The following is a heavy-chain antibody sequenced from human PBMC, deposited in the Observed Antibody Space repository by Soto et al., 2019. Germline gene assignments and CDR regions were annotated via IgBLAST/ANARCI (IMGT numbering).Heavy chain of an antibody. CDR3: AKDVYCCSTGGLRNIVHW. D-gene: IGHD2-15*01. CDR2: MSYDGINK. J-gene: IGHJ4*02. Sequence: QVQLVESGGGVVQPGRSLRLSCAASGFTFSNYGMHWVRQAPGKGLEWVSIMSYDGINKLYADSVKGRFTISRDNSKNTLYLQMDRLSAEDRAVYFCAKDVYCCSTGGLRNIVHWWGQGSLVTVSS. V-gene: IGHV3-30*18. CDR1: GFTFSNYG.